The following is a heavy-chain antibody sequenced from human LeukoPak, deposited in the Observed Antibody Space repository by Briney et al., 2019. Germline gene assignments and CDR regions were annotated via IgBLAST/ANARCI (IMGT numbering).Heavy chain of an antibody. CDR1: GYTFTSYG. J-gene: IGHJ4*02. CDR2: ISAYNGNT. D-gene: IGHD2-2*01. V-gene: IGHV1-18*01. Sequence: ASVKVSCKASGYTFTSYGISWVRQAPEQGLEWMGWISAYNGNTSYAQKLQGRVTMTTDTSTSTAYMELRSLRSDDTAVYYCARVYIVVGADGSCFDYWGQGTLVTVSS. CDR3: ARVYIVVGADGSCFDY.